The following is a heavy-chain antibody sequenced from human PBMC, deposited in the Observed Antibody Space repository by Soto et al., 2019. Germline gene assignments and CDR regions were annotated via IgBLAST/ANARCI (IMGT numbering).Heavy chain of an antibody. CDR2: INHSGST. Sequence: PSETLSLTCAVYGGSFSGYYWSWIRQPPGKGLEWIGEINHSGSTNYNPSLKSRVTISVDTSKNQFSLKLSSVTAADTAVYYCARGFRYGSYYYYYGMDVWGQGTTVTVSS. V-gene: IGHV4-34*01. J-gene: IGHJ6*02. CDR3: ARGFRYGSYYYYYGMDV. CDR1: GGSFSGYY. D-gene: IGHD3-10*01.